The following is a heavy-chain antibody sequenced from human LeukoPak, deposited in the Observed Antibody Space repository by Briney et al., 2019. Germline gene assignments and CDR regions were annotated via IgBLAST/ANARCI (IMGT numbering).Heavy chain of an antibody. V-gene: IGHV4-31*03. CDR3: ARGYPKLGFDY. J-gene: IGHJ4*02. CDR1: GGSISSGGYY. Sequence: SETLSLTCTVSGGSISSGGYYWSWIGQHPGKGLEWIGYIYYSGSTYYNPSLKSRVTMSVDTSKNQFSLKLSSVTAADTAVYYCARGYPKLGFDYWGQGTLVTVSS. D-gene: IGHD1-26*01. CDR2: IYYSGST.